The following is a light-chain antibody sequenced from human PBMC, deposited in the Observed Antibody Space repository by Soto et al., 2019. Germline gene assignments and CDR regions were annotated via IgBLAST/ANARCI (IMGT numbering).Light chain of an antibody. CDR1: QSVNNR. J-gene: IGKJ1*01. CDR2: LAS. CDR3: QHYKECPWT. Sequence: IQMTQSPSTLSASEGDRVIITCRPSQSVNNRLAWYQQRPGKAPKLLIYLASTLESGVPSRFSGSGSGTEFTLSISSLQPDDSATYYCQHYKECPWTFGQGTKVEIK. V-gene: IGKV1-5*03.